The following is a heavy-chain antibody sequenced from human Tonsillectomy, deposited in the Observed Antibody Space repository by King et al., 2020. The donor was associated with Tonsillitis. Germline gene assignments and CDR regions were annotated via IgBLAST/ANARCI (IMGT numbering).Heavy chain of an antibody. CDR3: ATGLGRTNGDC. V-gene: IGHV3-15*04. CDR2: IEHTTDGGTT. D-gene: IGHD1-14*01. J-gene: IGHJ4*01. CDR1: GFTFSNAW. Sequence: VQLVESGGGLVKPGGSLRLSCAASGFTFSNAWMSWFRQAPGKGLEWVGRIEHTTDGGTTKYAAPVKGRFTISRDDSKDTLYLQMNSLRTDDTAFYYCATGLGRTNGDCWGHGALVTVSS.